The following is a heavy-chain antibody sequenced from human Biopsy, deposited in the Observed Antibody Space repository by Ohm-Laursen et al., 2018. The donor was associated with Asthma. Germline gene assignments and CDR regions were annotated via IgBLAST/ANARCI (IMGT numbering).Heavy chain of an antibody. CDR2: HDHKEGGT. CDR1: GYILTDLS. J-gene: IGHJ4*02. D-gene: IGHD4-17*01. V-gene: IGHV1-24*01. Sequence: GASVKVSCKISGYILTDLSMHWVRQAPGQGLEWMGGHDHKEGGTVNARRFQGRVTMTEDTSTDTAYMELSSLSSDDTAVYYCASDFPKDYVRYNFQFWGQGTLVTVSS. CDR3: ASDFPKDYVRYNFQF.